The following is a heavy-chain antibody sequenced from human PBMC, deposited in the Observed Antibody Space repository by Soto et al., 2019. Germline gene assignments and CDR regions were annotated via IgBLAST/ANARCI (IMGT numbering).Heavy chain of an antibody. J-gene: IGHJ6*02. CDR2: ISSSSYI. Sequence: GGSLRLSCAASGFTFSSYSMNWVRQAPGKGLEWVSSISSSSYIYYADSVKGRFTISRDNAKNSLYLQMNSLRAEDTAVYYCARDSRGSSSSPGYYYGMDVWGQGTTVTVSS. CDR3: ARDSRGSSSSPGYYYGMDV. D-gene: IGHD6-13*01. V-gene: IGHV3-21*01. CDR1: GFTFSSYS.